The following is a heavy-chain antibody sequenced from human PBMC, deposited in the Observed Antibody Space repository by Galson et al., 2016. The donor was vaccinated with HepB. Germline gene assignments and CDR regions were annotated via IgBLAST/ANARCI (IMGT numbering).Heavy chain of an antibody. V-gene: IGHV1-18*01. CDR3: ARDRYFGSGPRFDH. CDR2: ISGHNGDT. D-gene: IGHD3-10*01. J-gene: IGHJ4*02. Sequence: SVKVSCKASGYILDTSGISWVRQAPGQGLDWLGWISGHNGDTKYAQKFQGRVTMTTDSSTGTAYMHLRSLRTDDTAVYYCARDRYFGSGPRFDHWGQGTVVSASS. CDR1: GYILDTSG.